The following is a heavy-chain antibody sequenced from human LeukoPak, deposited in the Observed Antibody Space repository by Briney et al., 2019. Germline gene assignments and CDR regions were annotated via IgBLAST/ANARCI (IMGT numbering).Heavy chain of an antibody. CDR2: ISSSGSTI. J-gene: IGHJ4*02. D-gene: IGHD2-2*01. Sequence: GGSLRLSCAASGFTFSDYYMSWIRQAPGKGLEWVSYISSSGSTIYYADSVKGQFTISRDNAKNSLYLQMNSLRAEDTAVYYCARVVVVLEGTFDYWGQGTLVTVSS. CDR1: GFTFSDYY. CDR3: ARVVVVLEGTFDY. V-gene: IGHV3-11*01.